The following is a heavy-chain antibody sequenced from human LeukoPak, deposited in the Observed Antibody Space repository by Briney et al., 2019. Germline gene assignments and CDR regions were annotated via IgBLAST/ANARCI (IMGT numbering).Heavy chain of an antibody. CDR3: ARGSPLEMATIDY. CDR1: GGTFSSYA. V-gene: IGHV1-69*04. J-gene: IGHJ4*02. D-gene: IGHD5-24*01. Sequence: SVKVSCKASGGTFSSYAISWVRQAPGQGLEWMGRIIPILGIANYAQKFQGRVTITADKSTSTAYMELSSLRSEDTAVYYCARGSPLEMATIDYWGQGTLVTVSS. CDR2: IIPILGIA.